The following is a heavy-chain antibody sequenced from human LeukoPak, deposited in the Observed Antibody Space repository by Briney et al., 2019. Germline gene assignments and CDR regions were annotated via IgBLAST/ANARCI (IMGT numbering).Heavy chain of an antibody. CDR2: ISSSTRYI. Sequence: PGGSLRLSCAASGFTFSDYSMNWVRQAPGKGLEWVSSISSSTRYIHYADSVKGRFTISRDNAKNSLYLQMNSLRAEDTAVYYCARDLYRIVVVPHYFDYWGQGTLVTVSS. D-gene: IGHD3-22*01. CDR1: GFTFSDYS. J-gene: IGHJ4*02. CDR3: ARDLYRIVVVPHYFDY. V-gene: IGHV3-21*01.